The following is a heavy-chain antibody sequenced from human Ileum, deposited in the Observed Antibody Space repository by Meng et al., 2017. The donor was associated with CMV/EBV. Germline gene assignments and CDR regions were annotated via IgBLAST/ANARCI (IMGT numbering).Heavy chain of an antibody. J-gene: IGHJ4*02. CDR2: FSTSGGAT. CDR3: AKDGSRSSSWQRFDS. V-gene: IGHV3-23*01. CDR1: GFTFGTYG. Sequence: GGSLRLSCAASGFTFGTYGMSWVRQAPGKGLEWVSGFSTSGGATFYADSVQGRFTLSRDQSNSTLYLQMNSLRADDTAIYYCAKDGSRSSSWQRFDSWGQGTLVTVSS. D-gene: IGHD6-13*01.